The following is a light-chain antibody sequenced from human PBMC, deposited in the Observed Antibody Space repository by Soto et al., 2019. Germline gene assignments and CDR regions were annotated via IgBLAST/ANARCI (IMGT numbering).Light chain of an antibody. Sequence: QSVLTQPASVSGSPGQSITISCTGTSGDIGSYTYVSWYQQYPGKAPKLLISEVTNRPSGVSNRFSGSKSGNTASLTISGLQAEDEAHYYCSSYTTNSPPVVFGGGTKVTV. J-gene: IGLJ2*01. CDR3: SSYTTNSPPVV. V-gene: IGLV2-14*01. CDR2: EVT. CDR1: SGDIGSYTY.